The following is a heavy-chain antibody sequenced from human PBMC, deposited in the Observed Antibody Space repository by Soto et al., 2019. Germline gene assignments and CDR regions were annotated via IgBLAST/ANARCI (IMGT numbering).Heavy chain of an antibody. D-gene: IGHD5-12*01. CDR3: ARVRQWLLKGHYYGMDV. J-gene: IGHJ6*02. Sequence: GASVKVSCKASGGTFSSYAISWVRQAPGQGLEWMGGIIPIFGTANYAQKFQGRVTITADESTSTAYMELSSLRSEDTAVYYCARVRQWLLKGHYYGMDVWGQGTTVTVSS. CDR1: GGTFSSYA. CDR2: IIPIFGTA. V-gene: IGHV1-69*13.